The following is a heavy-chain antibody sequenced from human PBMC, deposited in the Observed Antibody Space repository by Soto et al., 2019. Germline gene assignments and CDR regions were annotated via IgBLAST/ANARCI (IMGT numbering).Heavy chain of an antibody. D-gene: IGHD3-9*01. J-gene: IGHJ5*02. CDR3: VRDYLLTGFDT. Sequence: ASETLSLTSTVSNGSISTYYWTWVRQPPGKGLEWIGYVYYSGTTNYNPSLKSRVGMSIDTSKNQFSLELKSVTAADTATYYCVRDYLLTGFDTWGQGTLVTVSS. CDR2: VYYSGTT. V-gene: IGHV4-59*01. CDR1: NGSISTYY.